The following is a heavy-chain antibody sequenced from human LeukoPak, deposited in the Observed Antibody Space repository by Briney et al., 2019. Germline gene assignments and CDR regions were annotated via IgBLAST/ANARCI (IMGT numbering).Heavy chain of an antibody. CDR1: GFTFSDYY. V-gene: IGHV3-11*04. J-gene: IGHJ3*02. Sequence: GGSLRLSCVAAGFTFSDYYMSWIRQAPGKGLEWVSYISSSGSTIYYADSVKGRFTISRDNAKNSLYLQMNSLRAEDTAVYYCARVTIFDAFDIWGQGTMVTVSS. CDR2: ISSSGSTI. D-gene: IGHD3-3*01. CDR3: ARVTIFDAFDI.